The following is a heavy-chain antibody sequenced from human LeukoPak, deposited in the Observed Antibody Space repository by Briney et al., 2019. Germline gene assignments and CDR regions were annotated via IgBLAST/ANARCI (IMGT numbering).Heavy chain of an antibody. Sequence: GGSLRLSCAVSGFSFSSHWISWVRQAPGRGLEWVANINQDGSEKHYVDPVKGRFIISRDNAKNSLYLQMNSLRAEDSAVYYCARDIEAPGIAFDYWGQGSLVTVSS. D-gene: IGHD6-13*01. V-gene: IGHV3-7*03. CDR3: ARDIEAPGIAFDY. CDR1: GFSFSSHW. J-gene: IGHJ4*02. CDR2: INQDGSEK.